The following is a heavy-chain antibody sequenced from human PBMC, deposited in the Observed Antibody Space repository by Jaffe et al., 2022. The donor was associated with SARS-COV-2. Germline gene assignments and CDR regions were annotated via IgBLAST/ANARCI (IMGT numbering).Heavy chain of an antibody. CDR3: ARAGPGGSFIYY. J-gene: IGHJ4*02. D-gene: IGHD1-26*01. CDR2: IYYSGST. V-gene: IGHV4-59*01. Sequence: QVQLQESGPGLVKPSETLSLTCTVSGGSISSYYWSWIRQPPGKGLEWIGYIYYSGSTNYNPSLKSRVTISVDTSKNQFSLKLSSVTAADTAVYYCARAGPGGSFIYYWGQGTLVTVSS. CDR1: GGSISSYY.